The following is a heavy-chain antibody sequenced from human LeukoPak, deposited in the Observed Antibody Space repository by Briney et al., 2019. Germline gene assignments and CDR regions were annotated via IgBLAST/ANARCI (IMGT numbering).Heavy chain of an antibody. CDR2: MNPNSGNT. J-gene: IGHJ5*02. D-gene: IGHD1-14*01. CDR1: GYTFTSYD. Sequence: GASVKVSCKASGYTFTSYDINWVRQATGQGLEWMGWMNPNSGNTGYVQKFQGRVTITRNTSISTAYMELSSLRSEDTAVYYCARDHPQDRPFDPWGQGTLVTVSS. V-gene: IGHV1-8*03. CDR3: ARDHPQDRPFDP.